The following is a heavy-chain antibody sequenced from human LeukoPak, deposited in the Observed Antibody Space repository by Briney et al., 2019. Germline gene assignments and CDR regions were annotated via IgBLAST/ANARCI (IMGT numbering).Heavy chain of an antibody. Sequence: SVKVSCKASGGTFSSYAISWVRQAPGQGLEWMGGIIPIFGTANYAQKFQGRVTITTDESTSTAYMELSSLSSDDTAVYYCARSGSRLTWFGETMGYCDHWGQGTLVTVSS. V-gene: IGHV1-69*05. J-gene: IGHJ4*02. D-gene: IGHD3-10*01. CDR1: GGTFSSYA. CDR3: ARSGSRLTWFGETMGYCDH. CDR2: IIPIFGTA.